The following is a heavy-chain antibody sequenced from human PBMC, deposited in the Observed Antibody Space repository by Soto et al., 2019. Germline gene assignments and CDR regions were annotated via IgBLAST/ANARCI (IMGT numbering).Heavy chain of an antibody. CDR2: ISYDGSNK. V-gene: IGHV3-30-3*01. J-gene: IGHJ6*02. CDR3: ARDGGGYNYYYYCMDV. D-gene: IGHD5-18*01. CDR1: GFTFSSYA. Sequence: QVQLVESGGGVVQPGRSLRLSCAASGFTFSSYAMHWVRQAPGKGLEWVAVISYDGSNKYYADSVKGRFTISRDNSKNTLYLKMNSLRAVDTAVYYCARDGGGYNYYYYCMDVWGQGTTVTVSS.